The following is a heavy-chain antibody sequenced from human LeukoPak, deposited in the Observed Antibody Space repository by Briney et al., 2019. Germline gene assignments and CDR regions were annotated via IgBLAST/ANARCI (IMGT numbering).Heavy chain of an antibody. CDR3: ARRLDNRNDAGNDAFDI. D-gene: IGHD1-20*01. V-gene: IGHV5-51*01. Sequence: PGGSLKISCQGPGSTFTTNWIGGVRRLPGKGLEGLGIIYPGESDTTYSPSFQSQFTISAHKSISTAYLQSSSLKASDTATYYCARRLDNRNDAGNDAFDIWGQGTMVTVSS. CDR1: GSTFTTNW. CDR2: IYPGESDT. J-gene: IGHJ3*02.